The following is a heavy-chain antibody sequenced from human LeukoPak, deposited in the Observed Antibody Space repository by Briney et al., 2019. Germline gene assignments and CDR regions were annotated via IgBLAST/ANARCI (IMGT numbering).Heavy chain of an antibody. Sequence: PSETLSLTCTVSGGSISSYYWSWIRQPPGKGLEWIGYIYYSGSTNYNPSLKSRVTISVDTSKNQFSLKLSSVTAADTAVYYCARGGPRSSYDFWSGYWEDYYYGMDVWGQGTTVTVSS. V-gene: IGHV4-59*08. CDR1: GGSISSYY. CDR3: ARGGPRSSYDFWSGYWEDYYYGMDV. CDR2: IYYSGST. J-gene: IGHJ6*02. D-gene: IGHD3-3*01.